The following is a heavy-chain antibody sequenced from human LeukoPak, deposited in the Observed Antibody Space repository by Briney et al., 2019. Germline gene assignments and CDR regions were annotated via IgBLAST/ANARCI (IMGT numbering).Heavy chain of an antibody. D-gene: IGHD3-22*01. Sequence: SETLSLTCTVSGGSISSYYWSWIRQPPGKGLERIGYIYYSGSTNYNPSLKSRVTISVDTSKNQFSLKLSSVTAADTAVYYCAREDYYDSSGYYQYWGQGTLVTVSS. V-gene: IGHV4-59*01. CDR3: AREDYYDSSGYYQY. CDR2: IYYSGST. J-gene: IGHJ4*02. CDR1: GGSISSYY.